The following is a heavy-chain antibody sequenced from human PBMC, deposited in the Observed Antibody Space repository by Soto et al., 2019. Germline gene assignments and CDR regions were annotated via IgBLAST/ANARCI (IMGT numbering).Heavy chain of an antibody. CDR1: GGSFSGYY. D-gene: IGHD1-26*01. V-gene: IGHV4-34*01. CDR3: ARVAWELLWASDY. J-gene: IGHJ4*02. CDR2: INHSGST. Sequence: LSLTCAVYGGSFSGYYWSWIRQPPGKGLEWIGEINHSGSTNYNPSLKSRVTISVDTSKNQFSLKLSSVTAADTAVYYCARVAWELLWASDYWGQGTLVTVSS.